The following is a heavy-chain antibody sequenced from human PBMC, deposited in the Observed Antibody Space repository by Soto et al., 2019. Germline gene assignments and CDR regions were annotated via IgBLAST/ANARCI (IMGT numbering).Heavy chain of an antibody. CDR1: GFTFSSYS. CDR2: ISSSSSTI. V-gene: IGHV3-48*02. D-gene: IGHD3-22*01. Sequence: EVQLVESGGGLVQPGGSLRLSCAASGFTFSSYSMNWVRQAPGKGLEWVSYISSSSSTIYYADSVKGRFTISRDNDKNTLYLQMNSLRDKDTAVYYCARVPIPYYYDSSGYYYFDYWGQGTLVTVSS. J-gene: IGHJ4*02. CDR3: ARVPIPYYYDSSGYYYFDY.